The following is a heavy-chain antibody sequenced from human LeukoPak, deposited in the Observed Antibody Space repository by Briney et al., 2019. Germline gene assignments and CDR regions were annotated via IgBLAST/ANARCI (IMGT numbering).Heavy chain of an antibody. J-gene: IGHJ6*02. D-gene: IGHD6-13*01. Sequence: PGGSLRLSCVASGVAIRNSWMSWVRQAPGKGLEWVASVSGGVGATYYSDSVRGRFTISRDNSKKTVSLQLNSLRAEDTAVYYCTKGGDFTNSWYYYGMDVWGQGTTVIVSS. CDR1: GVAIRNSW. CDR2: VSGGVGAT. V-gene: IGHV3-23*01. CDR3: TKGGDFTNSWYYYGMDV.